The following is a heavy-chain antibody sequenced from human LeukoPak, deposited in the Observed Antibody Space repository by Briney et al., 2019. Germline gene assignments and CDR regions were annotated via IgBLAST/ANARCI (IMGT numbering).Heavy chain of an antibody. D-gene: IGHD3-10*01. J-gene: IGHJ4*02. CDR2: ISGSTAST. CDR3: ARNYYGSGSSDFDY. CDR1: GFTFSSYA. V-gene: IGHV3-23*01. Sequence: GGSLRLSCAASGFTFSSYAMSWVRQAPGKGLEWVSTISGSTASTYYADSVKGRFTISRDNAKNSLYLQMNSLRAEDTALYYCARNYYGSGSSDFDYWGQGTLVTVSS.